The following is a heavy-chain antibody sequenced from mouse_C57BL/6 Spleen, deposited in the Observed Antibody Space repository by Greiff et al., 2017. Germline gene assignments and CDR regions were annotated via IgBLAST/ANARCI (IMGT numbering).Heavy chain of an antibody. V-gene: IGHV1-81*01. CDR1: GYTFTSYG. Sequence: QVQLQQSGAELARPGASVKLSCKASGYTFTSYGISWVKQRTGQGLEWIGEIYPRSGNTYYNEKFKGKATLTADKSSSTAYMELRSLTSEDSAVYFCAAIWFAYWGQGTLVTVSA. J-gene: IGHJ3*01. CDR2: IYPRSGNT. CDR3: AAIWFAY.